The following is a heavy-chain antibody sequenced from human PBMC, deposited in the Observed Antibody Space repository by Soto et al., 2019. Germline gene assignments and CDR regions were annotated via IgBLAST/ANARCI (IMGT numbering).Heavy chain of an antibody. CDR3: AKDLALPRLAAVGSFDY. CDR2: ISYDGSNK. CDR1: GFTFSSCG. D-gene: IGHD6-13*01. V-gene: IGHV3-30*18. J-gene: IGHJ4*02. Sequence: GGSLRLSRAASGFTFSSCGMHWVRQAPGKGLEWVAVISYDGSNKYYTDSVKGRFTISRDNFKNTLYLQMNSLRVEDTAVYYCAKDLALPRLAAVGSFDYWGQGTLVTVSS.